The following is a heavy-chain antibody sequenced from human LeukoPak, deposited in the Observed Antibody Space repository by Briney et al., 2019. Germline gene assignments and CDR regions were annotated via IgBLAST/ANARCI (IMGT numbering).Heavy chain of an antibody. CDR3: ARAGSGWGYYYYGMDV. V-gene: IGHV4-59*01. CDR2: IYYSGST. Sequence: SETLSLTCTVSGGSISIYYWSWIRQPPGKGLEWIGYIYYSGSTNYNPSLKSRVAISVDTSKNQFSLKLSSVTAADTAVYYCARAGSGWGYYYYGMDVWGQGTTVTVSS. J-gene: IGHJ6*02. D-gene: IGHD6-19*01. CDR1: GGSISIYY.